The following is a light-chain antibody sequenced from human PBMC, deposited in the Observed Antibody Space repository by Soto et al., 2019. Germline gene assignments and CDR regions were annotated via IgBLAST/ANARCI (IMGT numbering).Light chain of an antibody. J-gene: IGLJ1*01. CDR2: GNS. V-gene: IGLV1-40*01. CDR1: SSNIGAGYD. CDR3: QSYDSSLRGSRAYV. Sequence: QSVLTQPPSVSGAPGQRVTISCTGSSSNIGAGYDVHWYQQLPGTALRLLISGNSNRPSGVPDRFSGSKSGTSASLAITGLQAEDEADYYCQSYDSSLRGSRAYVFGTGTKVTVL.